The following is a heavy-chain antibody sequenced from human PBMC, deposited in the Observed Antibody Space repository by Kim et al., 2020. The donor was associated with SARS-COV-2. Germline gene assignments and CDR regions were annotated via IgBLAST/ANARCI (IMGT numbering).Heavy chain of an antibody. V-gene: IGHV4-34*01. CDR3: ARAIDGAFDI. CDR2: INHSGST. J-gene: IGHJ3*02. CDR1: GGSFSGYY. Sequence: SETLSLTCAVYGGSFSGYYWSWIRQPPGKGLEWIGEINHSGSTNYNPSLKSRVTISVDTSKNQFSLKLSSVTAADTAVYYCARAIDGAFDIWGQGTMVTV.